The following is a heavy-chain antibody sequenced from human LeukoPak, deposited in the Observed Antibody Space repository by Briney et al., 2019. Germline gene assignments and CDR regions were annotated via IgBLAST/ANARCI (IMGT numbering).Heavy chain of an antibody. D-gene: IGHD3-9*01. V-gene: IGHV3-7*01. CDR1: GFTFSSYW. CDR3: ARVEDYDILTGFDY. CDR2: IKQDESEK. J-gene: IGHJ4*02. Sequence: QPGGSLRLSCAASGFTFSSYWMSWVRQAPGKGLEWVANIKQDESEKYYVDSVKGRFTISRDNAKNSLYLQMNSLRAEDTAVYYCARVEDYDILTGFDYWGQGILVTVSS.